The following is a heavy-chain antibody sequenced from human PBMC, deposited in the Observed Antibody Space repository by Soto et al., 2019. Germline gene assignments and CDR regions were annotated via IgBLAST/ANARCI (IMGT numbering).Heavy chain of an antibody. CDR3: AKVGAENYYDSSGPNAFDI. CDR2: ISGSGGST. CDR1: GFTFSSYA. V-gene: IGHV3-23*01. Sequence: GGSLRLSCAASGFTFSSYAMSWVRQAPGKGLEWVSAISGSGGSTYYADSVKGRFTISRDNSKNTLYLQMNSLRAEDTAVYYCAKVGAENYYDSSGPNAFDIWGQGTMVTVSS. J-gene: IGHJ3*02. D-gene: IGHD3-22*01.